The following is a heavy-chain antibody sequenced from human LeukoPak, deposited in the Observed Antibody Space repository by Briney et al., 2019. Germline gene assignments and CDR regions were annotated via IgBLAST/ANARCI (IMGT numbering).Heavy chain of an antibody. CDR3: AKADEMNMDY. V-gene: IGHV3-33*06. CDR2: IWYDGSIK. D-gene: IGHD2/OR15-2a*01. J-gene: IGHJ4*02. CDR1: GFTFSRYG. Sequence: PGRSLRLSCAASGFTFSRYGMHWVRQAPGKGLEWGAVIWYDGSIKYYADSVKGRFTISKDNSKNTLYLQMNSLRAEDTAVYYCAKADEMNMDYWGQGTLVTVSS.